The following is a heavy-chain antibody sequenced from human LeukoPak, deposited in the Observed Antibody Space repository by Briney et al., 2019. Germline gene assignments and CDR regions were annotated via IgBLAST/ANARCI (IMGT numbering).Heavy chain of an antibody. CDR2: INHNGST. Sequence: SETLSLTCAVYGGSFSGYYWSWIRQPPGKGLEWIGEINHNGSTNYNPSLKSRVTISVDTSKNQFSLKLSSVTAADTAVYYCARGLDCSGGSCYSYYYYYGMDVWGQGTTVTVSS. V-gene: IGHV4-34*01. CDR3: ARGLDCSGGSCYSYYYYYGMDV. CDR1: GGSFSGYY. J-gene: IGHJ6*02. D-gene: IGHD2-15*01.